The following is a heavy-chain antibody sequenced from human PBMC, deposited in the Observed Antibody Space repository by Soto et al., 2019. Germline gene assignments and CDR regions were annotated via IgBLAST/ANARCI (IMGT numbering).Heavy chain of an antibody. D-gene: IGHD3-10*01. CDR1: GGSFSGYY. CDR3: AILRITMVRGPIGGGFDP. V-gene: IGHV4-59*01. CDR2: IYYSGST. J-gene: IGHJ5*02. Sequence: PSETLSLTCAVYGGSFSGYYWNWLRQPPGKGLEWIGYIYYSGSTNYNPSLKSRVTISVDTSKNQFSLKLSSVTAADTAVYYCAILRITMVRGPIGGGFDPWGQGTLGTVSS.